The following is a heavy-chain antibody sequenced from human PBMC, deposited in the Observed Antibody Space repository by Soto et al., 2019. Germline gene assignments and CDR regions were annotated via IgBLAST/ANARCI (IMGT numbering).Heavy chain of an antibody. CDR1: GGSISSGGYY. Sequence: PSETLSLTCTVSGGSISSGGYYWSWIRQHPGKGLEWIGYIYYSGSTYYNPSLKSRVTISVDTSKNQFSLKLSSVTAADTAVYYCARDASPNTYGGIDYWGQGTLVTVSS. CDR2: IYYSGST. D-gene: IGHD3-16*01. CDR3: ARDASPNTYGGIDY. V-gene: IGHV4-31*03. J-gene: IGHJ4*02.